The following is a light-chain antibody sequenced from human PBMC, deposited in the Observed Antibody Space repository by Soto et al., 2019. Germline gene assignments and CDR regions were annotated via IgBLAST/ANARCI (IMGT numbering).Light chain of an antibody. CDR1: QSVSSY. J-gene: IGKJ3*01. V-gene: IGKV3-11*01. CDR3: QQRSNWPLIT. CDR2: DAS. Sequence: EIVLTQSPATRSLSPGESATLSCRASQSVSSYLAWYQQKPGQAPRLLVYDASNRAPGIPARFSGSGSGTYFTLTISNIEPEDFAVYYCQQRSNWPLITFGHGTKVDIK.